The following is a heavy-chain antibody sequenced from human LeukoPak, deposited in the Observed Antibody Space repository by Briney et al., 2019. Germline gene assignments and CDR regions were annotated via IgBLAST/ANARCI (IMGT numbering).Heavy chain of an antibody. Sequence: ASVKVSCKASGYTFTGYYMHWVRQAPGQGLEWMGWINPNSGGTNYAQKFQGRVTMTRDTSISTAYMELSRLRSDDTAVYYCARLPTYYDILTGYLGFDYWGQGTLVTVSS. CDR2: INPNSGGT. D-gene: IGHD3-9*01. CDR1: GYTFTGYY. J-gene: IGHJ4*02. CDR3: ARLPTYYDILTGYLGFDY. V-gene: IGHV1-2*02.